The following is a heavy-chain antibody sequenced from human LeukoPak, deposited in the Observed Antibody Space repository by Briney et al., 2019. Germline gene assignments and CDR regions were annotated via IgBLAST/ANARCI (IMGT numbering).Heavy chain of an antibody. CDR1: GGSISSYY. CDR3: ARSSRTYNGSERVLRAFDI. V-gene: IGHV4-59*01. J-gene: IGHJ3*02. D-gene: IGHD3-10*01. Sequence: SETLSLTCTVSGGSISSYYWSWIRQPPGKGLEWIGYIYYTGSTNYNPSLKSRVTISLDTSKNQFSLKVRSVTAADTAVYYCARSSRTYNGSERVLRAFDIWGQGTMVTVSS. CDR2: IYYTGST.